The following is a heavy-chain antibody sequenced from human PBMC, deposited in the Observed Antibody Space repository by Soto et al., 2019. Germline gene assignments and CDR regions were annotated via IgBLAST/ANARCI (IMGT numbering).Heavy chain of an antibody. D-gene: IGHD2-15*01. CDR3: ARESDCSGGSCLDY. CDR1: GYTLTGYY. J-gene: IGHJ4*02. CDR2: INPNSGGT. Sequence: ASVKVSCKASGYTLTGYYMHWGRQAPGQGLEWMGWINPNSGGTNYAQKFQGRVTMTRDTSISTAYMELSRLRSDDTAVYYCARESDCSGGSCLDYWGQGTLVTVSS. V-gene: IGHV1-2*02.